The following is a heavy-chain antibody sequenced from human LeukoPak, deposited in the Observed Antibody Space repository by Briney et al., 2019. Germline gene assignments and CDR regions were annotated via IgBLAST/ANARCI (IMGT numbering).Heavy chain of an antibody. V-gene: IGHV3-33*03. D-gene: IGHD6-19*01. Sequence: PGGSLRLSCAASGFTFSSYGMHWVRQAPGKGLEWVAVIWYDGSNKYYADSVKGRFTISRDNSKNSLYLQMNSLRTEDTALYYCAKDISSGWPTDDAFDIWGQGTMVTVSS. CDR3: AKDISSGWPTDDAFDI. CDR2: IWYDGSNK. CDR1: GFTFSSYG. J-gene: IGHJ3*02.